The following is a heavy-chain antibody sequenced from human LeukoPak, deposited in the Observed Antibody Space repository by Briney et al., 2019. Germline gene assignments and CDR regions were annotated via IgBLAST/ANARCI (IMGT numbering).Heavy chain of an antibody. CDR1: GFTFSSYN. CDR2: ISSSSDSI. Sequence: GGSLRLSCAASGFTFSSYNMNWVRQAPGKGLEWVSYISSSSDSIYYADSVKGRFTISRDNAKNSLYLQMNSLRAEDTAVYYCARGRWRGVGGMDVWGQGTTVTVSS. J-gene: IGHJ6*02. CDR3: ARGRWRGVGGMDV. V-gene: IGHV3-48*04. D-gene: IGHD2-15*01.